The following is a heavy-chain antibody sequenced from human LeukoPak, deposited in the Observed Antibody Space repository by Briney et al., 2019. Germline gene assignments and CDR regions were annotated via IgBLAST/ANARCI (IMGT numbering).Heavy chain of an antibody. D-gene: IGHD6-19*01. CDR1: GGSISNYD. CDR2: IYTSGST. CDR3: ARHPNSGWSNPWIDY. Sequence: SETLSLTCTVSGGSISNYDWSWIRQPAGKGLEWIGRIYTSGSTNYNPSLKSRVTMSEDTSKKQFSLKLSSVTAADTAVYYCARHPNSGWSNPWIDYWGQGTLVTVSS. V-gene: IGHV4-4*07. J-gene: IGHJ4*02.